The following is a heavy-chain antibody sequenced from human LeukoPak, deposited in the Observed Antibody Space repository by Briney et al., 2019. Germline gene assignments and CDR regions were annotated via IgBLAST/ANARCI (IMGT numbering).Heavy chain of an antibody. Sequence: PGGSLRLSCAASGLTVSSNYMNWVRQAPGEGLEWVSVLYDDGNTYYEDSVRGRFTISRDNSKNTLYLQMNRLRTEDTAVYFCAREVADYYDSSGFESWGRGTLVIVSS. V-gene: IGHV3-53*01. CDR3: AREVADYYDSSGFES. J-gene: IGHJ5*01. CDR1: GLTVSSNY. D-gene: IGHD3-22*01. CDR2: LYDDGNT.